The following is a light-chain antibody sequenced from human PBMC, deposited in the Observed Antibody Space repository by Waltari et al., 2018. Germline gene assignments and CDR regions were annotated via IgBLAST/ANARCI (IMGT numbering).Light chain of an antibody. Sequence: SYELTQPSSVSVSPGQTTSITCSGEKLGEKYACWYQQKPGQSPVLVIYQDTKRPSGIPERFSGSNSGNTATLTISGTQAMDEADYYCQAWDTTTYVIFGGGTKLTVL. CDR2: QDT. J-gene: IGLJ2*01. CDR3: QAWDTTTYVI. V-gene: IGLV3-1*01. CDR1: KLGEKY.